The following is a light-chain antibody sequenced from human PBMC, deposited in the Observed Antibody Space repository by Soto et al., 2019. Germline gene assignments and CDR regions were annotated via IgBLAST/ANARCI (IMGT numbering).Light chain of an antibody. V-gene: IGLV2-14*01. Sequence: QSALTQPASVSGSPGQSITISCTGTTSDVGGYNYVSWYQQHPGKAPRVLIYEVSDRPSGISNRFSASKSGNTASLTISGLQAEDEADYYCSSYRSGSTYVFGSGTQLTVL. CDR2: EVS. J-gene: IGLJ7*01. CDR1: TSDVGGYNY. CDR3: SSYRSGSTYV.